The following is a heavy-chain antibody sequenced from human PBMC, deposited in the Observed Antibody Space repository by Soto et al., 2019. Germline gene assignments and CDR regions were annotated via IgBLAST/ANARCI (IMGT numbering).Heavy chain of an antibody. J-gene: IGHJ3*02. V-gene: IGHV1-18*01. CDR2: ISAYNGNT. CDR1: GYTFTSYG. Sequence: GASVKVSCKASGYTFTSYGISWVRQAPGQGLEWMGWISAYNGNTNYAQKLQGRVTMTTDTSTSTAYMELRSLRSDDTAVYYCARLDDYGGSLGAFDIWGKGTMVTVS. D-gene: IGHD4-17*01. CDR3: ARLDDYGGSLGAFDI.